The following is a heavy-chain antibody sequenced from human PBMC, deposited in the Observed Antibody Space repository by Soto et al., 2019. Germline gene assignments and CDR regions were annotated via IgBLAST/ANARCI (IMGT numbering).Heavy chain of an antibody. CDR3: AHRSCDSRTASVDS. CDR2: IFWDDDK. V-gene: IGHV2-5*02. J-gene: IGHJ1*01. Sequence: QITLEESGPTLLKPTQTLTLTCTFSGFSLTTEGVAVAWARQSPGKAPEWLAVIFWDDDKRFNPSLSSRLTITKDTSKSQVFLTLTRVDPVDTATYFCAHRSCDSRTASVDSWGPGTLVTVSS. D-gene: IGHD3-22*01. CDR1: GFSLTTEGVA.